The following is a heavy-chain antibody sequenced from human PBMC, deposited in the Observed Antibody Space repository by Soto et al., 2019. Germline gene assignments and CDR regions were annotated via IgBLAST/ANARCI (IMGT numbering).Heavy chain of an antibody. CDR2: ISGSGSTI. Sequence: GGSLRLSCAASGFTFSRYEMNWVRQAPGKGLEWVSYISGSGSTIYYADSVKGRFTISRDNAKNSLYLQMNSLRAEDTAVYYCARGGCSGGSCYSNYFDYWGQGTLVTVYS. V-gene: IGHV3-48*03. CDR1: GFTFSRYE. CDR3: ARGGCSGGSCYSNYFDY. J-gene: IGHJ4*02. D-gene: IGHD2-15*01.